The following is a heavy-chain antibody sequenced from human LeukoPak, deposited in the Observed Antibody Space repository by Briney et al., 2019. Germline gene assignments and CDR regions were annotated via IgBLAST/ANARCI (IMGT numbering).Heavy chain of an antibody. Sequence: GRSLRLSCAASGFTFTSYSMNWVRQAPGKGLEWVSSISSSSTYIYYADSVKGRFTISRDNAKNSLYLQMNSLRAEDTAVYYCARGYYYGSGSYFDYWGQGTLVTVSS. CDR1: GFTFTSYS. V-gene: IGHV3-21*01. J-gene: IGHJ4*02. D-gene: IGHD3-10*01. CDR3: ARGYYYGSGSYFDY. CDR2: ISSSSTYI.